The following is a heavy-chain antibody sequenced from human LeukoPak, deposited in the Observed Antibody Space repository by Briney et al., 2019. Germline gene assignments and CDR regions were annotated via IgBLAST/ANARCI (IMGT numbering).Heavy chain of an antibody. CDR2: IIPIFGTA. V-gene: IGHV1-69*05. CDR1: GGTFSSYA. Sequence: SVKVSCKASGGTFSSYAISWVRQAPGQGLEWMGRIIPIFGTANYAQKFQGRVTTTTDESTSTAYMELSSLRSEDTAVYYCARGQGSDNWFEPWGQGTLVTVSS. CDR3: ARGQGSDNWFEP. J-gene: IGHJ5*02.